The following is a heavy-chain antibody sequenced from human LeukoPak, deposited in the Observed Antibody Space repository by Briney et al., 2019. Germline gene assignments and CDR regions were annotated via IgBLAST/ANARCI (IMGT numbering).Heavy chain of an antibody. CDR3: ARAYNTVTIDY. CDR2: IYYSGST. Sequence: SETLSLTCTVSGGSISSGSYYWGWIRQPPGKGLEWIGSIYYSGSTYYNPSLKSRVTISVDTSKNQFSLKLSSVTAADTAVYYCARAYNTVTIDYWGQGTLVTVSS. V-gene: IGHV4-39*07. D-gene: IGHD4-17*01. J-gene: IGHJ4*02. CDR1: GGSISSGSYY.